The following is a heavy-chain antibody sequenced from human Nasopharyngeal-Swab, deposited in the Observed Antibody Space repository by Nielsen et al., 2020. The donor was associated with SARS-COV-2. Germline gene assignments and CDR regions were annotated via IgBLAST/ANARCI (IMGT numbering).Heavy chain of an antibody. D-gene: IGHD3-16*01. CDR1: GGSISSYY. CDR2: IYYSGST. V-gene: IGHV4-59*01. CDR3: ARDGGRMYSPRAFDI. J-gene: IGHJ3*02. Sequence: SETLSLTCTVSGGSISSYYWSWIRRPPGKGLEWIGYIYYSGSTNYNPSLKSRVTISVDTSKNQFSLKLSSVTAADTAVYYCARDGGRMYSPRAFDIWGQGTMVTVSS.